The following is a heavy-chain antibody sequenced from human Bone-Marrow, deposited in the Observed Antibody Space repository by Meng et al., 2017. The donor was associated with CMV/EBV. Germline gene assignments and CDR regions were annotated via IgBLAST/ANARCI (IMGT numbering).Heavy chain of an antibody. V-gene: IGHV3-7*01. CDR1: GFTFSSYA. D-gene: IGHD6-13*01. CDR3: ASSRGIAAAGAFDAFDI. J-gene: IGHJ3*02. Sequence: GESLKISCAASGFTFSSYAMHWVRQAPGKGLEWVANIKQDGSEKYYVDSVKGRFTISRDNAKNSLYLQMNSLRAEDTAVYYCASSRGIAAAGAFDAFDIWGQGTMVTVSS. CDR2: IKQDGSEK.